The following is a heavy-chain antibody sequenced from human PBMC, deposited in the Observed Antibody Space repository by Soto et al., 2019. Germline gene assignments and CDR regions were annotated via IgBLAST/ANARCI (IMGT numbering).Heavy chain of an antibody. V-gene: IGHV4-39*01. CDR2: IYYSGST. J-gene: IGHJ4*02. CDR1: GGSISSSGYY. Sequence: PSETLSLTCTVSGGSISSSGYYWGWIRQPPGKGLEWIGTIYYSGSTYYNPSLKSRVTISVDTSMNQFSLKLTSVTAADTAIYYCARGSTTEKVDSWGQGILVTVSS. CDR3: ARGSTTEKVDS.